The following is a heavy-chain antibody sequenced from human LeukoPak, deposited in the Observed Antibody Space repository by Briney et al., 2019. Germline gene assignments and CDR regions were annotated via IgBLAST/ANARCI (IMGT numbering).Heavy chain of an antibody. CDR3: ATTGTVVDAFDI. CDR2: FDPEDGET. Sequence: GASVKVSCKVSGYTLTELSMHWVRQAPGKGLEWTGRFDPEDGETIYAQKFQGRVTLTEDTSTDTAYMELSSLRSEDTAVYFCATTGTVVDAFDIWGQGTMVTVSS. V-gene: IGHV1-24*01. CDR1: GYTLTELS. J-gene: IGHJ3*02. D-gene: IGHD1/OR15-1a*01.